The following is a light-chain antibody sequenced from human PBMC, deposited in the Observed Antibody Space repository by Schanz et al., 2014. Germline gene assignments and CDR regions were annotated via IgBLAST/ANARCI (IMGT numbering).Light chain of an antibody. J-gene: IGLJ2*01. CDR1: SSDVGGYNY. Sequence: QSALTQPPFASGSPGQSITISCTGTSSDVGGYNYVSWYQQHPGKAPKLMIFEVSKRPSGVPDRFSGSKSGNTASLTVSGLQAEDEADYYCNSYGGSNNLVFGGGTKLNRP. CDR3: NSYGGSNNLV. CDR2: EVS. V-gene: IGLV2-8*01.